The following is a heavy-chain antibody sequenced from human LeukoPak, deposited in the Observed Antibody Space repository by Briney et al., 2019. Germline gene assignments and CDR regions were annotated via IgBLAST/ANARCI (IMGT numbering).Heavy chain of an antibody. Sequence: GGALGISFKGSGYRFTSYWISWVRQTPGKGLEWMGRIDPSDSYTNYSPSFQGHVNISADKSINTAYLQWSSLKASDTAMYYCARLGSNNYFDHWGQGTLVTVSS. D-gene: IGHD7-27*01. CDR3: ARLGSNNYFDH. J-gene: IGHJ5*02. CDR1: GYRFTSYW. CDR2: IDPSDSYT. V-gene: IGHV5-10-1*01.